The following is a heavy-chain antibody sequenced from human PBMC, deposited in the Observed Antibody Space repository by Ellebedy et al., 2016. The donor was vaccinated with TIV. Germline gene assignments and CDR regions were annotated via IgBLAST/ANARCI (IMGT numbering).Heavy chain of an antibody. CDR3: ARGYINSWYYFDW. J-gene: IGHJ4*02. CDR2: IYYDGER. CDR1: GGSVSRRSHY. D-gene: IGHD6-13*01. V-gene: IGHV4-61*01. Sequence: SETLSLXXSVSGGSVSRRSHYWSWVRQSPGKGLEWIAYIYYDGERRFNPSLKSRVAISSDASRNEISLELSSVTAADSAMYYCARGYINSWYYFDWWGQGVLVTVSS.